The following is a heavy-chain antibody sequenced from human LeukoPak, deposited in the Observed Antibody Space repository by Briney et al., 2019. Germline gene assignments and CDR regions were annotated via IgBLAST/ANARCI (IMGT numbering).Heavy chain of an antibody. CDR3: ARGGIAEYYYMDV. D-gene: IGHD6-13*01. CDR1: GYTFTGYY. Sequence: ASVKVSCKASGYTFTGYYMHWVRQAPGQGLEWMGIINPSGGSTSYAQKFQGRVTMTRDMSTSTVYMELSSLRSEDTAVYYCARGGIAEYYYMDVWGKGTTVTVSS. J-gene: IGHJ6*03. V-gene: IGHV1-46*01. CDR2: INPSGGST.